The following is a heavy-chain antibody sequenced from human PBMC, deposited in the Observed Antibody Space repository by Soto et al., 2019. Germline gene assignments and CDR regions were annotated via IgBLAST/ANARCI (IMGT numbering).Heavy chain of an antibody. CDR2: MTGRSTNI. CDR1: GFTFSTYG. Sequence: EVQLVESGGGLVQPGGSLRLSCVAAGFTFSTYGMQWVRQGPGKALEWGSYMTGRSTNIHYADSVQGRFTITRDNDKNSLYLQMNSPRAADTAVYYCLREKGSPNRHGFDYWGHGILVTVSS. V-gene: IGHV3-48*01. D-gene: IGHD2-2*01. CDR3: LREKGSPNRHGFDY. J-gene: IGHJ4*01.